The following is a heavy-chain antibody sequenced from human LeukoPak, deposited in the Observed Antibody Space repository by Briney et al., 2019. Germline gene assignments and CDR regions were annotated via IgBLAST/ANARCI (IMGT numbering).Heavy chain of an antibody. CDR2: ISHRVTT. CDR3: AKKRRRGYHLNSAFDM. V-gene: IGHV4-34*01. Sequence: SGTLSLTCPLNTHSFNTNYWSWNRHPPGNSLEWNGEISHRVTTSNSPSFKRRVTISVKTSKNQSSLSVKAVTAADPPIYYGAKKRRRGYHLNSAFDMWGQGTMVSV. D-gene: IGHD3-3*01. J-gene: IGHJ3*02. CDR1: THSFNTNY.